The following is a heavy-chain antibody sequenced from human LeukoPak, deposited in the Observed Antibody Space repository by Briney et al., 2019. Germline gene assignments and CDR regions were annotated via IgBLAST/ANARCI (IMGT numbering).Heavy chain of an antibody. V-gene: IGHV1-46*01. D-gene: IGHD3-10*01. CDR1: GYTFTGYY. CDR2: INPSGGST. Sequence: ASVKVSCKASGYTFTGYYMHWVRQAPGQGLEWMGIINPSGGSTTYAQRFLGRVTMTRDTSTRTFYMELSSLGSEDTAVYYCARESGVVRGVRACFFDYWGQGTLVTVSS. J-gene: IGHJ4*02. CDR3: ARESGVVRGVRACFFDY.